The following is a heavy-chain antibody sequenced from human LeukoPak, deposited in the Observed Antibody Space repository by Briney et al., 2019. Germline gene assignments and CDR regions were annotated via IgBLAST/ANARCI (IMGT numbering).Heavy chain of an antibody. CDR3: AKKNLGGVTTGGY. Sequence: GGSLRLSCAASGFTFSSYGMHWVRQAPGKGLDWVAFIRYDGSNKYYADSVKGRFTISRDNSKNTLYLQMNSLRAEDTAVYYCAKKNLGGVTTGGYWGQGTLVTVSS. D-gene: IGHD4-17*01. CDR2: IRYDGSNK. CDR1: GFTFSSYG. J-gene: IGHJ4*02. V-gene: IGHV3-30*02.